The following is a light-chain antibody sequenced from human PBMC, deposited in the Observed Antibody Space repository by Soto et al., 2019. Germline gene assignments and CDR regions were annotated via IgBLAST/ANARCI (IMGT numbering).Light chain of an antibody. CDR3: QQYGRSPLT. V-gene: IGKV3-20*01. CDR2: GAS. CDR1: QSGSSNY. Sequence: ELVFTQSPGTLSFSPGEGATLSCRASQSGSSNYLGWYQQKPGQAPRLLIYGASSRATGIPDRFSGSGSGTDFTLTISRLEPEDFAVYYCQQYGRSPLTFGGGTKV. J-gene: IGKJ4*01.